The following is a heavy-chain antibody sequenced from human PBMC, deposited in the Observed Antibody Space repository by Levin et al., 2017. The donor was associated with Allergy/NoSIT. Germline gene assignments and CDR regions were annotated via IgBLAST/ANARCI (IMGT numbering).Heavy chain of an antibody. Sequence: AASVKVSCKASGFTFSSSAVQWVRQARGQRLEWIGRIVVGSGNTKYAQKFQERVIITRDMSTSTAYMELSSLRSEDTAVYYCAADEVDYHDSSGYYYLDYWGQGTLVTVSS. CDR1: GFTFSSSA. D-gene: IGHD3-22*01. CDR2: IVVGSGNT. V-gene: IGHV1-58*01. J-gene: IGHJ4*02. CDR3: AADEVDYHDSSGYYYLDY.